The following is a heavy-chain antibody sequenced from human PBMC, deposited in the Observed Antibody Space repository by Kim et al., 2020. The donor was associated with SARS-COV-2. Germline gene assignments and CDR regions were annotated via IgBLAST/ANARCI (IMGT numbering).Heavy chain of an antibody. J-gene: IGHJ4*02. Sequence: STNYHPSLKSRVTISVDTSKNQFSLKLSSVTAADTAVYYCARGSVAVAGSWGQGTLVTVSS. CDR2: ST. CDR3: ARGSVAVAGS. V-gene: IGHV4-34*01. D-gene: IGHD6-19*01.